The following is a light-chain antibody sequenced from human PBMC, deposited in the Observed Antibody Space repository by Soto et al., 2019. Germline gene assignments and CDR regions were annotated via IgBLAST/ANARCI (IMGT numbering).Light chain of an antibody. V-gene: IGKV3-15*01. CDR3: QQYASWPPT. J-gene: IGKJ1*01. Sequence: EIVMTQSPGNLSVSPGERATLSCRASQTVSINLAWYQQTPGQGPRLLIFGASTRATGIPARFSGSGSETGFTLTISSLQPEDFAFYYCQQYASWPPTFGQGTKVEIK. CDR2: GAS. CDR1: QTVSIN.